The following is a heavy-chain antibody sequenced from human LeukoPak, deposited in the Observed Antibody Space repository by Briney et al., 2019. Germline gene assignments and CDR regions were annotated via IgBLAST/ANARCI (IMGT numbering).Heavy chain of an antibody. Sequence: ASVKVSCKASGYTFTGYYMHWVRQAPGQGLEWMGWINPNSGGTNYAQKFQGRVTMTRDTSISTAYMELSRLRSDDTAVYYCASGGWSGYSYGSEPEKYFDYWGQGTLVTVSS. CDR2: INPNSGGT. CDR3: ASGGWSGYSYGSEPEKYFDY. J-gene: IGHJ4*02. CDR1: GYTFTGYY. D-gene: IGHD5-18*01. V-gene: IGHV1-2*02.